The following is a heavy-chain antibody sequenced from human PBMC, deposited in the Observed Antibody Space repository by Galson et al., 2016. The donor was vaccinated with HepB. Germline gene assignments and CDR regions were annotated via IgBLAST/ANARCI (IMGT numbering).Heavy chain of an antibody. Sequence: SLRLSCAASGFTFSSYGMHWVRQAPGKGLEWVAVISYDGRNKYYADSVKGRFTISRDNSKNTLFLQMTSVRAEDTAVYYCARDRFPSAAAARDFDTWGQGTLVAVSS. CDR2: ISYDGRNK. J-gene: IGHJ5*02. CDR3: ARDRFPSAAAARDFDT. D-gene: IGHD6-13*01. V-gene: IGHV3-30*03. CDR1: GFTFSSYG.